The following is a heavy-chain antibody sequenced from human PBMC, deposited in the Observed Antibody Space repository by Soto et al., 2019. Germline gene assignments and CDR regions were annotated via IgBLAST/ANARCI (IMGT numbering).Heavy chain of an antibody. Sequence: QVQLVESGGGVVQPGRSLRLSCAASGFTFSSYAMHWVRQAPGKGLEWVAVISYDGSNKYYADSVKARITISRDNSKNTLYLQMNSLRAEDTAVYYCARDLEVAVAGAWGQGTLVTVSS. V-gene: IGHV3-30-3*01. CDR2: ISYDGSNK. CDR3: ARDLEVAVAGA. J-gene: IGHJ5*02. CDR1: GFTFSSYA. D-gene: IGHD6-19*01.